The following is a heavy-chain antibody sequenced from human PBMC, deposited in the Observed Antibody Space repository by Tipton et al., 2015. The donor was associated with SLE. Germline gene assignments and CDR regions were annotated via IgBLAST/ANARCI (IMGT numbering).Heavy chain of an antibody. J-gene: IGHJ4*02. D-gene: IGHD6-25*01. CDR3: AKGSAAARPYYFDY. Sequence: GSLRLSCAASGFTFSNYAMTWVRQAPGKGLEWVSVISGSGGSTYYADSVKGRFTISRDNSKDTLYLQMTSLRAGDTAVYYCAKGSAAARPYYFDYWGQGTLVTVSS. CDR1: GFTFSNYA. V-gene: IGHV3-23*01. CDR2: ISGSGGST.